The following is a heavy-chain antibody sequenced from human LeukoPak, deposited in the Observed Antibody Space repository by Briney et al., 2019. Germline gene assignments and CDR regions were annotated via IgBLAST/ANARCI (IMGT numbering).Heavy chain of an antibody. CDR3: ARESDIVVVPAATHFDY. D-gene: IGHD2-2*01. V-gene: IGHV3-7*03. CDR2: IKQDGTEK. CDR1: GFTFSSYW. J-gene: IGHJ4*02. Sequence: PGGSLRLSCAASGFTFSSYWMTWVRQAPGKGLEWVANIKQDGTEKYYVDSVKGRFTISRDNAKNSLYLQMNSLRAEDTAVYYCARESDIVVVPAATHFDYWGQGTLVTVSS.